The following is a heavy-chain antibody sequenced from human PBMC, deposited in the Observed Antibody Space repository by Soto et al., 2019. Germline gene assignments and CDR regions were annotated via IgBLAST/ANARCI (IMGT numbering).Heavy chain of an antibody. D-gene: IGHD3-22*01. J-gene: IGHJ4*02. Sequence: GGSLRLSCAASGFTFSSYSMNWVRQAPGKGLEWVSYISSSSSTIYYADSVKGRFTISRDNAKNSLYLQMNSLRDEDTAVYYCARDFDTDYYYDSRGYSHCGQGTLVTVSS. CDR1: GFTFSSYS. CDR2: ISSSSSTI. CDR3: ARDFDTDYYYDSRGYSH. V-gene: IGHV3-48*02.